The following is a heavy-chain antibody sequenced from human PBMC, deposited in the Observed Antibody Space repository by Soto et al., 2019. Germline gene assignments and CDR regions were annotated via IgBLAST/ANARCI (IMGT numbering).Heavy chain of an antibody. CDR2: IYYSGST. J-gene: IGHJ4*02. Sequence: QLQLQESGPGLVKPSETLSLTCTVSGGSFSSSSYYWGWIRQPPGKGLEWIGSIYYSGSTYYNPSLNRRVTMAVDPSKNQFSLQLISVTAADTAVYYCARHWITMVRGVCPFDYWGQGTLVTVSS. D-gene: IGHD3-10*01. V-gene: IGHV4-39*01. CDR1: GGSFSSSSYY. CDR3: ARHWITMVRGVCPFDY.